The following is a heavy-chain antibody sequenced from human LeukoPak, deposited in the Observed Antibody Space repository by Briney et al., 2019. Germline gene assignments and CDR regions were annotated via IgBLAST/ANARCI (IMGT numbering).Heavy chain of an antibody. CDR1: GGSISSYY. V-gene: IGHV4-59*08. Sequence: SETLSLTCTVSGGSISSYYWSRIRQPPGKGLEWIGYIYYSGSTNYNPSLESRVTISVDTSKNQFSLDLSSVTAADTAVYYCARQKCTSTSCLTRNAFDIWGQGTMVTVSS. CDR3: ARQKCTSTSCLTRNAFDI. J-gene: IGHJ3*02. CDR2: IYYSGST. D-gene: IGHD2-2*01.